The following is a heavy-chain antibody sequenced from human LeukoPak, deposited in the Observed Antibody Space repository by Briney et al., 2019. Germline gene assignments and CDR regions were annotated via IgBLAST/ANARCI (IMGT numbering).Heavy chain of an antibody. J-gene: IGHJ4*02. CDR1: GFTFSSYG. D-gene: IGHD1-7*01. Sequence: PGRSLRLSCAASGFTFSSYGMHWVRQAPGKGLEWVAVISYDGSNKYYADSVKGRFTISRDNSKNTLYLQMNSLRAEDTAVYYCAGNSPLDYWGQGTLVTVSS. CDR3: AGNSPLDY. V-gene: IGHV3-30*03. CDR2: ISYDGSNK.